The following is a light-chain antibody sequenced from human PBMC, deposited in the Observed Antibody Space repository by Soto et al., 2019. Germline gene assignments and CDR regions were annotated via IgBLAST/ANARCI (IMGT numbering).Light chain of an antibody. CDR3: QQRSNWPPLT. CDR1: ESVRSY. Sequence: EIVVTQSPGTLALSPVERATLSCSGSESVRSYLAWYQQKPGQAPRLLIYDASNRATGIPARFSGSGSGTDFTLTISSLEPEDFAVYYCQQRSNWPPLTFGGGTKVDNK. CDR2: DAS. V-gene: IGKV3-11*01. J-gene: IGKJ4*01.